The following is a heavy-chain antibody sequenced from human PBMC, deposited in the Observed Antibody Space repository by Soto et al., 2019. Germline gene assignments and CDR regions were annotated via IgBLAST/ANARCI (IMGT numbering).Heavy chain of an antibody. CDR2: IRTTTDGGTT. J-gene: IGHJ4*02. V-gene: IGHV3-49*05. D-gene: IGHD1-20*01. CDR1: GFTFGDSG. CDR3: VRDLAPYKYGTRCDY. Sequence: EVQLVESGGGLVKPGQSLRLSCTASGFTFGDSGMSWFRQAPGKGLQWVGYIRTTTDGGTTELAASVKGRFTLSSDDSKSIAFLQMDSLKMVDTAVYYCVRDLAPYKYGTRCDYWGQGTLVSFSP.